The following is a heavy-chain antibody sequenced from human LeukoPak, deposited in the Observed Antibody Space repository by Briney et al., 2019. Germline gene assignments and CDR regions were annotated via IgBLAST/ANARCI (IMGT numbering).Heavy chain of an antibody. D-gene: IGHD3-3*01. Sequence: GRSLRLSCAASGFIFDDHGMHWVRQALGKGLEWVSGISWSSGIIGYADSVKGRFTISRDNAKNSLDLQMESLRAEDTAVYYCAKDTGSPADAITMEDNAFDIWGQGTMVTVSS. CDR3: AKDTGSPADAITMEDNAFDI. CDR2: ISWSSGII. V-gene: IGHV3-9*01. J-gene: IGHJ3*02. CDR1: GFIFDDHG.